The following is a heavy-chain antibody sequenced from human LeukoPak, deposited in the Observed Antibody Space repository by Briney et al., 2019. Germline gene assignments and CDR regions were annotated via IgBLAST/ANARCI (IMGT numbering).Heavy chain of an antibody. CDR1: GFTFSSYA. D-gene: IGHD6-19*01. CDR3: AKVMYSSGCLMDY. J-gene: IGHJ4*02. V-gene: IGHV3-23*01. Sequence: GGSLRLSCAASGFTFSSYAMSWVRQAPGKGLEWVSAMSGSGGSTNYADSVKGRFTISRDNSKNTLYLRMNSLRAEDTAVYYCAKVMYSSGCLMDYWGQGTLVTVSS. CDR2: MSGSGGST.